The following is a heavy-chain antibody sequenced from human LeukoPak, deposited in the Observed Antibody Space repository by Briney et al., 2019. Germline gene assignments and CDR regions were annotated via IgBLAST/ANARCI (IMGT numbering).Heavy chain of an antibody. CDR2: IWYDGSNK. J-gene: IGHJ4*02. Sequence: PGGSLRLSCAASGFTFSSYGMHWVRQAPGKGLEWVAVIWYDGSNKYYADSVKGRFTISRDNSKNTLYLQMNSLRAEDTAVYYCARDMVRGVIITGVGYWGQGTLVTVSS. V-gene: IGHV3-33*01. CDR1: GFTFSSYG. CDR3: ARDMVRGVIITGVGY. D-gene: IGHD3-10*01.